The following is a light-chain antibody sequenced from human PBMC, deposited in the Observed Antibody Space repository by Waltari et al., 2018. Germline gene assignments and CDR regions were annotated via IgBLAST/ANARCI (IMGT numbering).Light chain of an antibody. V-gene: IGKV4-1*01. Sequence: DIVTTQSPDSLAVSLGERATINCKSSQSVLYSSNNKNYLAWYQQKPGQPPKLLIYWASNRESGVPDRISGSGSGTDFTLTISSLQAEDVAVYYCQQYYSTPWTFGQGTKVEIK. CDR2: WAS. CDR1: QSVLYSSNNKNY. CDR3: QQYYSTPWT. J-gene: IGKJ1*01.